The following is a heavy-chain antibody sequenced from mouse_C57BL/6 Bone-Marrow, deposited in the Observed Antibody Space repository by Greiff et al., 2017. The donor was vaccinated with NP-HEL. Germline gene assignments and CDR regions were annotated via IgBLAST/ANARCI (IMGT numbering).Heavy chain of an antibody. V-gene: IGHV1-69*01. CDR2: IDPSDSYT. D-gene: IGHD2-4*01. Sequence: VKLQQSGAELVMPGASVKLSCKASGYTFTSYWMHWVKQRPGQGLEWIGEIDPSDSYTNYNQKFKGKSTLTVDKSSSTAYMQLSSLTSEDSAVYYCARVGLPYYFDYWGQGTTLTVSS. CDR1: GYTFTSYW. J-gene: IGHJ2*01. CDR3: ARVGLPYYFDY.